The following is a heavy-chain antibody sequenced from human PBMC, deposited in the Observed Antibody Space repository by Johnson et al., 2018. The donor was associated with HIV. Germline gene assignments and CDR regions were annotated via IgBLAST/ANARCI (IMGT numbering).Heavy chain of an antibody. CDR3: ARVEQRGAFDI. D-gene: IGHD6-25*01. CDR2: ISYDGSNK. V-gene: IGHV3-30*04. Sequence: QVQLVESGGGVVQPGRSLRLSCAASGFTFSSYALHWVRQAPGKGLEWVTVISYDGSNKYYADSVKGRFTISRDNSKNTLYLQMNSLRVEDTAVYYCARVEQRGAFDIWGQGTMVTVSS. CDR1: GFTFSSYA. J-gene: IGHJ3*02.